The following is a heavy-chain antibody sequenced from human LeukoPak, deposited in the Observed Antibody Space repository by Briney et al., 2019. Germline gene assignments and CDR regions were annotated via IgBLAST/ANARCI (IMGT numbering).Heavy chain of an antibody. CDR2: ISYDGSNK. V-gene: IGHV3-30*04. D-gene: IGHD4-23*01. J-gene: IGHJ4*02. CDR1: GFTFSSYA. Sequence: GGSLRLSCAASGFTFSSYAMHWVRQAPGKGLEWVAAISYDGSNKYYADSVKGRFTISRDNSKNTLYLQMNSLRAEDTAVYYCARTTTVVTTFDYWGQGTLVTVYS. CDR3: ARTTTVVTTFDY.